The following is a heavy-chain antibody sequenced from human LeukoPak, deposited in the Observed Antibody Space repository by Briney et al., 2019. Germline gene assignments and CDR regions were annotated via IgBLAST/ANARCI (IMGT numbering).Heavy chain of an antibody. D-gene: IGHD2-2*01. Sequence: GGSLRLSCVASGFIFRNYAMSWVRQAPGKGLEWVSAISGSGGSTYYADSVKGRFTISRDNSKNTLYLQMNSLRAEDTAVYYCAKSPCSSTSCYGPPDYWGQGTLVTVSS. V-gene: IGHV3-23*01. CDR1: GFIFRNYA. J-gene: IGHJ4*02. CDR2: ISGSGGST. CDR3: AKSPCSSTSCYGPPDY.